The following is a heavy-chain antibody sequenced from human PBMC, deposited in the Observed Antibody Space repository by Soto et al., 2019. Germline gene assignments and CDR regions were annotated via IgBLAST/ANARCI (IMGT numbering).Heavy chain of an antibody. J-gene: IGHJ3*02. CDR1: GGIFNAAW. CDR2: IKSKGSGETL. Sequence: QLVESGGGLVKPGGSLRVSCAASGGIFNAAWMNWVRQVPGKGLEWVASIKSKGSGETLDYAAPVKGRFTISRDDSKNTLYLQMNSLKTEDTAVYYCTHTRGWSPSGFDIWGQGTMVTVSS. D-gene: IGHD6-19*01. V-gene: IGHV3-15*07. CDR3: THTRGWSPSGFDI.